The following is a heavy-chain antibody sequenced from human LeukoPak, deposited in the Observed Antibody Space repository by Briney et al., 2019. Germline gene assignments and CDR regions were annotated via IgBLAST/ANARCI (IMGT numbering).Heavy chain of an antibody. D-gene: IGHD3-9*01. CDR2: IYHSGST. V-gene: IGHV4-4*02. CDR1: GGSISSSNW. CDR3: ASDILTGYSYYYFYGMDV. Sequence: PSETLSLTCAVSGGSISSSNWWSWVRQPPGQGLEWIGEIYHSGSTNYNPSLKSRVTISVDKSKNQFSLKLSSVTAADTAVYYCASDILTGYSYYYFYGMDVWGKGTTVTVSS. J-gene: IGHJ6*04.